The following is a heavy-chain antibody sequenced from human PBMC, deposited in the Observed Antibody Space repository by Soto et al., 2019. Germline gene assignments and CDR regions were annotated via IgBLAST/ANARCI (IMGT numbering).Heavy chain of an antibody. J-gene: IGHJ4*02. CDR3: ARHGLRFLEWSDTTPFDY. CDR1: GGSISSYY. CDR2: IYYSGST. D-gene: IGHD3-3*01. Sequence: SETLSLTCTVSGGSISSYYWSWIRQPPGKGLEWIGYIYYSGSTNYNPSLKSRVTISVDTSKNQFSLKLSSVTAADTAVYYCARHGLRFLEWSDTTPFDYWGQGTLVTVSS. V-gene: IGHV4-59*08.